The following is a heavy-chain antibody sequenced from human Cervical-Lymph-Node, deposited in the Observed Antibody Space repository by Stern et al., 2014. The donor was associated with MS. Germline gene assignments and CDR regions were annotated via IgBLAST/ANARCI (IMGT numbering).Heavy chain of an antibody. Sequence: QVQLVQSGAEVKRPGASVKVSCKAFGYSFTSYYMHWVRQAPGQGLAWMGIINPGVDRTWSARKFQGRITVTRDTSTSTDDMKLSGLGSENTPISYGAVDNSLYDEPWGFDPWGQGTLVIVSS. CDR1: GYSFTSYY. V-gene: IGHV1-46*03. J-gene: IGHJ5*02. CDR2: INPGVDRT. CDR3: AVDNSLYDEPWGFDP. D-gene: IGHD2-2*02.